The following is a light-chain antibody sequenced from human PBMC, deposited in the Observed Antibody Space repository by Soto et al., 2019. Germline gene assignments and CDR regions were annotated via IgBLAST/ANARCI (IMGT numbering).Light chain of an antibody. V-gene: IGLV1-36*01. CDR3: ATWDDTLNGVV. J-gene: IGLJ3*02. Sequence: QSVLTQPPSVSEAPRQRVTITCSGSTSNIGNNAVSWYQQLPGEAPKLLLYYDDLLSSGVSDRFSASKSGTSASLAISGLQSEDDADYYCATWDDTLNGVVFGEGTKLTVL. CDR2: YDD. CDR1: TSNIGNNA.